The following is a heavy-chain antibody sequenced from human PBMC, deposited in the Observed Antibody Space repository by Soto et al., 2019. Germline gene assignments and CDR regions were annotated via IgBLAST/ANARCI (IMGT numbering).Heavy chain of an antibody. CDR2: IIPIFGTA. V-gene: IGHV1-69*06. D-gene: IGHD3-3*01. J-gene: IGHJ4*02. CDR3: ARSFGDFRSGYQVGRFDY. Sequence: ASVKVSCKASGGTFSSYAISWVRQAPGQGLEWMGGIIPIFGTANYAQKFQGRVTITADKSTSTAYMELSSLRSEDTAVYYCARSFGDFRSGYQVGRFDYWGQGTLVTVSS. CDR1: GGTFSSYA.